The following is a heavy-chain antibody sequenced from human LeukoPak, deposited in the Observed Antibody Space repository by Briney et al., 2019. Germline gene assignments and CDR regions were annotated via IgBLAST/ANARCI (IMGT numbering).Heavy chain of an antibody. CDR1: GFTFSSYG. J-gene: IGHJ6*04. CDR3: ARDCRAAAAYYYYGMDV. D-gene: IGHD6-13*01. Sequence: PGRSLRLSCAASGFTFSSYGMHWVRQAPGKGLEWVAVIRYDGSNKYYADSVKGRFTISRDNSKNTLYLQMNSLRAEDTAVYYCARDCRAAAAYYYYGMDVWGKGTTVTVSS. V-gene: IGHV3-33*01. CDR2: IRYDGSNK.